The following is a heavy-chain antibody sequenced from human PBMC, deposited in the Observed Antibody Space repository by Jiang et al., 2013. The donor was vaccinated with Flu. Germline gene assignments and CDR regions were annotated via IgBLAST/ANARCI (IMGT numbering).Heavy chain of an antibody. J-gene: IGHJ6*02. Sequence: GPGLVKPSETLSLTCTVSGGSIGGYYWSWIRQPPGKGLEWIGYIYYGGTTNYNPSLKSRVTISVDTSKKQFSLKLNSVTAADTAVYYCVRGHCSTGSCYPXIPDHYYYGMDVWGQGTTVTVSS. CDR2: IYYGGTT. CDR3: VRGHCSTGSCYPXIPDHYYYGMDV. CDR1: GGSIGGYY. D-gene: IGHD2-15*01. V-gene: IGHV4-59*01.